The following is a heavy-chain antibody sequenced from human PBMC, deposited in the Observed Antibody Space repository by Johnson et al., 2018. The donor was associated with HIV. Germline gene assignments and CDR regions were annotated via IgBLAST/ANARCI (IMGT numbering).Heavy chain of an antibody. CDR3: AREPRIAAFRDAFDI. CDR1: GFTFSSYA. D-gene: IGHD6-6*01. J-gene: IGHJ3*02. V-gene: IGHV3-23*04. CDR2: ISGSGGNT. Sequence: VQLVESGGGLVQPGRSLRLSCAASGFTFSSYAMSWVRQAPGKGLEWVSAISGSGGNTYYADSVKGQFTISRDNSKNTRYLQMNSLRAEDTAVYYCAREPRIAAFRDAFDIWGQGTMVTVSS.